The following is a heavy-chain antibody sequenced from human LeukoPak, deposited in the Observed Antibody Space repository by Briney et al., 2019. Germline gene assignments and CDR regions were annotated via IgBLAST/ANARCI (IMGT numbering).Heavy chain of an antibody. V-gene: IGHV1-2*02. D-gene: IGHD6-13*01. Sequence: ASVKVSCKASGYTFTGYYMHWVRQAPGQGLEWMGWINPKSGGTNYAQKFQGRVTMTRDTSISTAYMELSRLRSDDTAVYYCARDLYSSSREDYWGQGTLVTVSS. CDR1: GYTFTGYY. CDR2: INPKSGGT. CDR3: ARDLYSSSREDY. J-gene: IGHJ4*02.